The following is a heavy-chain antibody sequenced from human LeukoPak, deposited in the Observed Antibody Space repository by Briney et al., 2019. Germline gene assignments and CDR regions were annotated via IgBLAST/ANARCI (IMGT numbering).Heavy chain of an antibody. V-gene: IGHV4-34*01. D-gene: IGHD1-26*01. Sequence: SETLSLTCAVYGGSFSGYYWSWIRQPPGKGLERIGEINHSGSTNYNPSLKSRVTISVDTSKNQFSLKLSSVTAADTAVYYCARVVVGATTGNWFDPWGQGTLVTVSS. CDR1: GGSFSGYY. CDR2: INHSGST. CDR3: ARVVVGATTGNWFDP. J-gene: IGHJ5*02.